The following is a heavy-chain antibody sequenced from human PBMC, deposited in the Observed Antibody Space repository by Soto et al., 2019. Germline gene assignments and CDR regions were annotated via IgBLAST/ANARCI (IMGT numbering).Heavy chain of an antibody. D-gene: IGHD1-1*01. Sequence: PSETLALTCTVSVASISGFYWSWIRKSAGKGLEWIGRIYATGTTDYNPSLKSRVMMSVDTSKKQFSLKLRSVTAADTAVYYCVRDGTKTLRDWGGPCGQGISVTVSS. V-gene: IGHV4-4*07. CDR3: VRDGTKTLRDWGGP. CDR2: IYATGTT. CDR1: VASISGFY. J-gene: IGHJ5*02.